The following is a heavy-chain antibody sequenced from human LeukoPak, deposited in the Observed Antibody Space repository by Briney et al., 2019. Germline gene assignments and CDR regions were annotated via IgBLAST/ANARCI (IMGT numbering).Heavy chain of an antibody. CDR1: GFXFSDYY. V-gene: IGHV3-11*05. Sequence: PGGSLRLSCEASGFXFSDYYISWIRQAPGKGQEWVSYISSSSSYTNYADSVKGRLTISRDNAKNSLYLQMNSLRAEDTAVYYCARASMRMAAAGLVDYWGQGTLVTVSS. CDR2: ISSSSSYT. J-gene: IGHJ4*02. CDR3: ARASMRMAAAGLVDY. D-gene: IGHD6-13*01.